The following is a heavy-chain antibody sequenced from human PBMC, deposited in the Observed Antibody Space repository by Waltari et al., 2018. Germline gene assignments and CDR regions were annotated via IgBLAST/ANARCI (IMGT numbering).Heavy chain of an antibody. Sequence: QLQLQESGPGLVKPSGTLSLTCAVSGDSMISTDCWSWVRQPPGKGLEWVGQGRGDGKTNYSPSLATRVTISLDTYNKQFSLRMTSAAAADTAVYYCARDRGRGLHLDSWGPGTLVTVSP. V-gene: IGHV4-4*02. CDR3: ARDRGRGLHLDS. D-gene: IGHD2-15*01. CDR2: GRGDGKT. CDR1: GDSMISTDC. J-gene: IGHJ4*02.